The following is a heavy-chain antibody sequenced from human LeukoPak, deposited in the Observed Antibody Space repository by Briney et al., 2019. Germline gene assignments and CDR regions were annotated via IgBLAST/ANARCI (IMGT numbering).Heavy chain of an antibody. V-gene: IGHV3-21*01. CDR2: ISSSSSYI. Sequence: PGGSLRLSCADSGFNFSSYSMNWVRQAPGKGLEWVSSISSSSSYIYYADSVKGRFTISRDNAKNSLYLQRNSLRAEDTAVYYCARGEELVNYSYMDVWGKGTTVTVSS. CDR3: ARGEELVNYSYMDV. J-gene: IGHJ6*03. D-gene: IGHD6-13*01. CDR1: GFNFSSYS.